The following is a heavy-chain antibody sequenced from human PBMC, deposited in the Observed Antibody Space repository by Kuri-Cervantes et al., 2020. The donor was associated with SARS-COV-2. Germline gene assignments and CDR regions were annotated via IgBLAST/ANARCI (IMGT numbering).Heavy chain of an antibody. J-gene: IGHJ5*02. CDR2: IKQDGSEK. CDR3: ARVIPAAILLTGSGSNWFDP. Sequence: GGSLRLSCAVSGFTFSSYWMSWVRQAPGKGLEWVANIKQDGSEKYYVDSVKGRFTISRDNAKNSLYLQMNSLRAEDTAVYYCARVIPAAILLTGSGSNWFDPWGQGTLVTVSS. D-gene: IGHD2-2*01. CDR1: GFTFSSYW. V-gene: IGHV3-7*01.